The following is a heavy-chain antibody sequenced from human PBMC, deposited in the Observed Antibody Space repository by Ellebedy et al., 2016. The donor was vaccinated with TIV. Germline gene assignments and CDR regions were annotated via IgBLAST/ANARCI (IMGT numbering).Heavy chain of an antibody. CDR3: ASVPSAGADF. Sequence: ASVKVSCKTSGYNFTKYYFHWIRQAPGRGLEWMGVLDARVGSTTYAQSLQGRVTMTADTSTRTVYMELRGLRLEDTAVYYCASVPSAGADFWGQGTLVTVSS. V-gene: IGHV1-46*01. CDR2: LDARVGST. CDR1: GYNFTKYY. D-gene: IGHD1-14*01. J-gene: IGHJ4*02.